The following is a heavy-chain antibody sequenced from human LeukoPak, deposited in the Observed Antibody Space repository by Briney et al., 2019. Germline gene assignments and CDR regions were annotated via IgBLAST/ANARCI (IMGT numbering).Heavy chain of an antibody. CDR1: GFTFDDYA. V-gene: IGHV3-23*01. CDR3: AKVVREKSGGWYYFDY. D-gene: IGHD6-19*01. J-gene: IGHJ4*02. CDR2: ISGSGGST. Sequence: PGRSLRLSCAASGFTFDDYAMSWVHQAPGKGLEWVSAISGSGGSTYYADSVKGRFTISRDNSKNTLYLQMNSLRAEDTAVYYCAKVVREKSGGWYYFDYWGQGTLVTVSS.